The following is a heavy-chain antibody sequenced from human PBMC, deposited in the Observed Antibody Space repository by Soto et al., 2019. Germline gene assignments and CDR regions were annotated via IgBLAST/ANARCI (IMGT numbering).Heavy chain of an antibody. Sequence: ASVKVSCKASGYTFTSYYMHWVRQAPGQGLEWMGIINPSGGSTSYAQKFQGRVTMIRDTSTSTVYMELSSLRSEDTAVYYCARDIGKGRLRWSIACDYWGQGTLVTVSS. J-gene: IGHJ4*02. D-gene: IGHD4-17*01. CDR1: GYTFTSYY. CDR2: INPSGGST. V-gene: IGHV1-46*03. CDR3: ARDIGKGRLRWSIACDY.